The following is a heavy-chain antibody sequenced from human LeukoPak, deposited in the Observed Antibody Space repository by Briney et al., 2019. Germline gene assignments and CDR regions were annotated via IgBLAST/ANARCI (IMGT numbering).Heavy chain of an antibody. J-gene: IGHJ4*02. Sequence: GGSLRLSCATPGFTFRSYAMSWVRQAPGKGLDWVSAISVGGVNTYYADSVKGRFTISRDSSNNTLYLQMNSLRADDTAVYFCAKVLTPHCSSASCFIFDFWGQGTQVAVSS. CDR3: AKVLTPHCSSASCFIFDF. D-gene: IGHD2-2*01. CDR1: GFTFRSYA. V-gene: IGHV3-23*01. CDR2: ISVGGVNT.